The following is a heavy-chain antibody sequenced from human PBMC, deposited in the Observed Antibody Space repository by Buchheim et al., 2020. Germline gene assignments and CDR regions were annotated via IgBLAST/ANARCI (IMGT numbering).Heavy chain of an antibody. CDR2: MNPNSGNT. CDR3: ASEGGSGYSYGWYYHYYMDV. CDR1: GYTFTSYD. J-gene: IGHJ6*03. D-gene: IGHD5-18*01. Sequence: QVQLVQSGAEVKKPGASVKVSCKASGYTFTSYDINWVRQATGQGLEWMGWMNPNSGNTGYAQKFQGRVTMTRNTSISTAYLELRSLSSEDTDVYYCASEGGSGYSYGWYYHYYMDVWGKGTT. V-gene: IGHV1-8*01.